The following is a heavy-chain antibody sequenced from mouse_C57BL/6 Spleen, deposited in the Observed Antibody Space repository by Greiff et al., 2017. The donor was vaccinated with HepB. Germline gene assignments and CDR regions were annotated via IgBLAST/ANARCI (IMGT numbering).Heavy chain of an antibody. Sequence: VKLQQPGAELVMPGASVKLSCKASGYTFTSYWMHWVKQRPGQGLEWIGEIDPSDSYTNYNQKFKGKSTLTVDKSSNKAYMQLSSLTSEDSAVYYCARSGYDYGGRAMDYWGQGTSVTVSS. CDR2: IDPSDSYT. V-gene: IGHV1-69*01. D-gene: IGHD2-4*01. J-gene: IGHJ4*01. CDR3: ARSGYDYGGRAMDY. CDR1: GYTFTSYW.